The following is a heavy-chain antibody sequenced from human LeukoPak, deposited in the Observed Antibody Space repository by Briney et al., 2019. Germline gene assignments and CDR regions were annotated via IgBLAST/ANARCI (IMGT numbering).Heavy chain of an antibody. Sequence: SETLSLTCTVSGGSISSGDYYWSWIRQPPGKGLEWIGYIYYSGSTYYNPSLKSRVTISVDTSKNQFSLKLSSVTAADTAVYYCARVGQQWPHYYFDYWGQGTLVTVSS. V-gene: IGHV4-30-4*08. J-gene: IGHJ4*02. D-gene: IGHD6-19*01. CDR1: GGSISSGDYY. CDR3: ARVGQQWPHYYFDY. CDR2: IYYSGST.